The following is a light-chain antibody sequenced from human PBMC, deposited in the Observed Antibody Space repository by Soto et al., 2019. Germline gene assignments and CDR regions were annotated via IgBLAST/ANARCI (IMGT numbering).Light chain of an antibody. Sequence: VVLTQSPGTLSLSPGERATLSCMASQSVSSSYLAWYQQKPGQAPRLLIYGASSRATGIPDRFSGSGSGTDFTLTISRLEPEDFAVYYCQQYGSLSWTFGQGTKVDIK. V-gene: IGKV3-20*01. CDR3: QQYGSLSWT. CDR2: GAS. J-gene: IGKJ1*01. CDR1: QSVSSSY.